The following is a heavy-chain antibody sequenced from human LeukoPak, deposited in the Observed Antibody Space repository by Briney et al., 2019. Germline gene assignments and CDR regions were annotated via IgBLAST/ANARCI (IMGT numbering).Heavy chain of an antibody. Sequence: HPGGSLRLACTVSGFTVSSNSMSWVRQAPGKGLEWVANIREDGTEKNYVDSVKGRFTISRDNAKNSLFLQMSNLRDDDTAIYYCARHVGISFWGQGTLVTVSS. CDR1: GFTVSSNS. V-gene: IGHV3-7*01. CDR2: IREDGTEK. J-gene: IGHJ4*02. D-gene: IGHD7-27*01. CDR3: ARHVGISF.